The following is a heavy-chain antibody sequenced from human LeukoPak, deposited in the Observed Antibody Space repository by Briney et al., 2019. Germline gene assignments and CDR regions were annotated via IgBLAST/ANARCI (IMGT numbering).Heavy chain of an antibody. J-gene: IGHJ4*02. Sequence: PGGSLRLSCVASGFTFSSYSMNWVRQAPGKGLEWVSYISSSSSTIYYADSVKGVFTISRDNAKNSLYLQMNSLRAEDTAVYYCARDFAGKLWFGELLTDFDYWGQGTLVTVSS. CDR3: ARDFAGKLWFGELLTDFDY. D-gene: IGHD3-10*01. V-gene: IGHV3-48*01. CDR2: ISSSSSTI. CDR1: GFTFSSYS.